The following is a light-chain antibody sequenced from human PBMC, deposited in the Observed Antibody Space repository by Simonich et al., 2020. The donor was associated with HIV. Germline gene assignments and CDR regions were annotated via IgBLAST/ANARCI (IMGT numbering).Light chain of an antibody. CDR2: AAA. CDR3: QQYYSTPLT. CDR1: HAISNS. V-gene: IGKV1-NL1*01. Sequence: DIQMPQSPSSLSASLGDRVTITCRSSHAISNSLAWYQQKPGKAPKLLRYAAARLERGVPSRCRGSGSGTDYTPTSSSLQPEDFATDYCQQYYSTPLTFGPGTKVDIK. J-gene: IGKJ3*01.